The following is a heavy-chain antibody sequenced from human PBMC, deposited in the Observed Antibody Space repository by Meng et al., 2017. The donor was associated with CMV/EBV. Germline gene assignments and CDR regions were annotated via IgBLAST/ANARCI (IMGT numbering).Heavy chain of an antibody. CDR2: IKQDGSEK. Sequence: GGSLRLSCAASGFTFSSYWMSWVRQAPGKGLEWVANIKQDGSEKYYADSVKGRFTISRDNSKNTLYLQMNSLRAEDTAVYYCARDVSDIWQQLSYYYYGMDVWGQGTTVTVSS. V-gene: IGHV3-7*01. J-gene: IGHJ6*02. CDR3: ARDVSDIWQQLSYYYYGMDV. D-gene: IGHD6-13*01. CDR1: GFTFSSYW.